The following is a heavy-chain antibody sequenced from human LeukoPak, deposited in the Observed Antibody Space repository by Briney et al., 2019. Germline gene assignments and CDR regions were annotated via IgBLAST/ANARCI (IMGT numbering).Heavy chain of an antibody. CDR1: GGSFSGYY. CDR2: INHSGST. J-gene: IGHJ4*02. D-gene: IGHD3-22*01. V-gene: IGHV4-34*01. CDR3: ARGDKEYYYDSSGYLYFDY. Sequence: SETLSLTCTVSGGSFSGYYWSWIRQPPGKGLEWIGEINHSGSTNYNPSLKSRVTISVDTSKNQFSLKLSSVTAADTAVYYCARGDKEYYYDSSGYLYFDYWGQGTLVTVSS.